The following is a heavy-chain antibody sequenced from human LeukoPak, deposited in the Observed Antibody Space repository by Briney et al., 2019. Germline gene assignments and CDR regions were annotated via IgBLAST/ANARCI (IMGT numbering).Heavy chain of an antibody. CDR1: GYTFTTYE. CDR3: ARWIKEGRYYFDY. Sequence: ASVTVSCKASGYTFTTYEIHWVRQATGQGPEWMGWMNPNSGKTGYAQKFQGRVTITRNTSISTAYMELSSLRSEDTAVYYCARWIKEGRYYFDYWGQGTLVTVSS. V-gene: IGHV1-8*03. CDR2: MNPNSGKT. D-gene: IGHD2-2*03. J-gene: IGHJ4*02.